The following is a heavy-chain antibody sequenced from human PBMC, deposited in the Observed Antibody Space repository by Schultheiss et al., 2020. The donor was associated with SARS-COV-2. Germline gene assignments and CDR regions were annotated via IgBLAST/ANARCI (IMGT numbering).Heavy chain of an antibody. Sequence: GGSLRLSCAASGFTFSSYWMHWVRQAPGKGLEWVSAISGSGGSTYYADSVKGRFTISRDNSKNTLYLQMNSLRAEDTAVYYCAKVNNWNYGYYYYYMDVWGKGTTVTVSS. V-gene: IGHV3-23*01. D-gene: IGHD1-7*01. CDR3: AKVNNWNYGYYYYYMDV. J-gene: IGHJ6*03. CDR2: ISGSGGST. CDR1: GFTFSSYW.